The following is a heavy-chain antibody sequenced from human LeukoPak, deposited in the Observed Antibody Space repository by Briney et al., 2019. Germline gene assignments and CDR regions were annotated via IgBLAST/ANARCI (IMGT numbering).Heavy chain of an antibody. Sequence: GGSLRLSCAASGLTFGSYNMNWVRQAPGKGLEWVSSISSSSSYIYYADSVKGRFTISRDNAKNSLYLQMNSLRAEDTAVYYCARDLAGYYGMDVWGQGTTVTVSS. CDR2: ISSSSSYI. D-gene: IGHD3-10*01. V-gene: IGHV3-21*01. CDR3: ARDLAGYYGMDV. CDR1: GLTFGSYN. J-gene: IGHJ6*02.